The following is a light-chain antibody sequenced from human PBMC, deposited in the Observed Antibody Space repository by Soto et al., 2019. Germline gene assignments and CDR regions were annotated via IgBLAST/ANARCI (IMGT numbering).Light chain of an antibody. CDR1: SSDIGGYKY. CDR3: TSYSRYRVLV. V-gene: IGLV2-14*01. CDR2: EVS. Sequence: QSALTQPASVSGSLGQSITISCTGTSSDIGGYKYVSWYQQHPGKAHHLIIFEVSNRPSGVSDRFSGSNSGNTASLTISGLQAEDEADYYCTSYSRYRVLVFGGGTKLTVL. J-gene: IGLJ3*02.